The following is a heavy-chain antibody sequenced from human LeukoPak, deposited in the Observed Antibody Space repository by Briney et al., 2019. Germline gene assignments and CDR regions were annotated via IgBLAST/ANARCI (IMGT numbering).Heavy chain of an antibody. CDR3: ARSARHCNNGVCFKDYYIDL. D-gene: IGHD2-8*01. CDR2: INPNSGDP. J-gene: IGHJ6*03. V-gene: IGHV1-2*06. CDR1: GYSFTDYY. Sequence: GASVKVSCKASGYSFTDYYIHWIRQAPGQGLEWMGRINPNSGDPNYPQKFQGRVTMTRDTSISTAYMEMSSLTSDDTAVYYCARSARHCNNGVCFKDYYIDLWGKGTTVIVSS.